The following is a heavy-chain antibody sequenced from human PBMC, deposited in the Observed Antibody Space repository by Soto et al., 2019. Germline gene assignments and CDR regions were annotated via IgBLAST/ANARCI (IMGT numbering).Heavy chain of an antibody. Sequence: QVQLQESGPGLVKPSQTLSLTCTVSGGSISSGDNYWSGIRQHPGKGLEWIGYIYYSGSTYYNPSLRRRVTISVDTSKNQFSLKLSSVTAADSAVYYCARVRAGAPYYYDSTGFDHWGQGSLVTVSS. D-gene: IGHD3-22*01. V-gene: IGHV4-31*03. CDR2: IYYSGST. CDR3: ARVRAGAPYYYDSTGFDH. CDR1: GGSISSGDNY. J-gene: IGHJ4*02.